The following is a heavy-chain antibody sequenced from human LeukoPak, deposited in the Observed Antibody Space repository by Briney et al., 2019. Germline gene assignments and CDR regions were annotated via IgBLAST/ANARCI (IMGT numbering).Heavy chain of an antibody. Sequence: GGALQISFKGSGYRFTSYWIGWVRRMPGKGREWMGIIYPGDSDTRYSPSFQGQVTISAHKSISTAYLQWSSLKASDTAMYYCARPRYCSGGSCRQPFDPWGQGTLVTVSS. V-gene: IGHV5-51*01. D-gene: IGHD2-15*01. J-gene: IGHJ5*02. CDR3: ARPRYCSGGSCRQPFDP. CDR2: IYPGDSDT. CDR1: GYRFTSYW.